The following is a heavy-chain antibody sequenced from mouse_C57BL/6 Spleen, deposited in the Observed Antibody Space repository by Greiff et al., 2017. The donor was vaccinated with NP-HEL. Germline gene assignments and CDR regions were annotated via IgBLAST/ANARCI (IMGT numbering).Heavy chain of an antibody. D-gene: IGHD1-1*01. Sequence: QVQLRQSGAELVKPGASVKISCKASGYAFSSYWMNWVKQRPGKGLEWIGQIYPGDGDTNYNGKFKGKATLTADKSSSTAYMQLSSLTSEDSAVYFCARGGAFYYGSSYWYFDVWGTGTTVTVSS. CDR1: GYAFSSYW. CDR3: ARGGAFYYGSSYWYFDV. CDR2: IYPGDGDT. V-gene: IGHV1-80*01. J-gene: IGHJ1*03.